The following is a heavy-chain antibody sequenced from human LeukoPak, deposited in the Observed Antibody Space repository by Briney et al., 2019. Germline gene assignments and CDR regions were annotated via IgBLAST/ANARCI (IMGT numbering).Heavy chain of an antibody. CDR1: GGSFSGYY. Sequence: SETLSLTCAVYGGSFSGYYWSWIRQPPGKGLEWIGEINHSGSTNYNPSLKSRVTISVDTSKNQFSLKLSSVTAADTAVYDCARGGPWRCSYGPGIVDRVGHMDVWGKGTTVTVSS. CDR2: INHSGST. J-gene: IGHJ6*03. D-gene: IGHD5-18*01. V-gene: IGHV4-34*01. CDR3: ARGGPWRCSYGPGIVDRVGHMDV.